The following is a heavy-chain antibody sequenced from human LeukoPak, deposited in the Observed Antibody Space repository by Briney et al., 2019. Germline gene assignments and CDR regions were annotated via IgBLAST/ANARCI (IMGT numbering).Heavy chain of an antibody. Sequence: SETLSLTCTVSGGSISSYYWSWIRQPPGKGLEWIGYIYYSGSTNYNPSLKSRVTISVDTSKNQFSLKLSSVTAADTAVYYCARGGTFTSLDYWGQGSLVTVSS. J-gene: IGHJ4*02. CDR2: IYYSGST. D-gene: IGHD1-26*01. V-gene: IGHV4-59*01. CDR1: GGSISSYY. CDR3: ARGGTFTSLDY.